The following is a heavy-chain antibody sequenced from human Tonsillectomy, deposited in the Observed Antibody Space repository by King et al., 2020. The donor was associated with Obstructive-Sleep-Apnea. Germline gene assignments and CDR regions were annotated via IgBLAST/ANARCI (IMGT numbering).Heavy chain of an antibody. CDR1: GYSFTDYW. CDR2: IDPSDSYT. D-gene: IGHD3-10*01. CDR3: ARRRGVYGSGSLGY. V-gene: IGHV5-10-1*01. Sequence: VQLVESGAEVKKPGESLRISCKGSGYSFTDYWITWVRQMPGRGLEWMGRIDPSDSYTNYSPSFQGHVPISVDKSITTAYIQWRSLKASDTAMYYCARRRGVYGSGSLGYWGQGTLVTVSS. J-gene: IGHJ4*02.